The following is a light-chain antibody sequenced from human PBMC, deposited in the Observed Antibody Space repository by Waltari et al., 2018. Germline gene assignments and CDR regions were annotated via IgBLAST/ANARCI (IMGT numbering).Light chain of an antibody. J-gene: IGLJ3*02. V-gene: IGLV1-47*01. CDR2: RNN. Sequence: QSVLTQLPSASGTSGQGVTISCSGSSSNIGDHYVNWYQQFPGTSPRLLIHRNNQRPSGLPDRFSGSKSGTSAFLVISGLRSEDEADYHCAAWDDSLSGWVFGGGTKVTVL. CDR3: AAWDDSLSGWV. CDR1: SSNIGDHY.